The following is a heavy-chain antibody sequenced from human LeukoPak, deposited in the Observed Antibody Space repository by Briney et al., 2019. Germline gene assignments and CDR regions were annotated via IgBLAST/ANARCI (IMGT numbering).Heavy chain of an antibody. CDR3: ARREILDAFDI. Sequence: PETLSLNCTIPARSLSTYYGSWIPQPAGEGLGWIGRIYTSGSTNYNPSLKSRVTISVDTSKNQFSLKLSSVTAADTSVYYCARREILDAFDIWGQGTMVTVSS. CDR1: ARSLSTYY. CDR2: IYTSGST. V-gene: IGHV4-4*07. D-gene: IGHD1-26*01. J-gene: IGHJ3*02.